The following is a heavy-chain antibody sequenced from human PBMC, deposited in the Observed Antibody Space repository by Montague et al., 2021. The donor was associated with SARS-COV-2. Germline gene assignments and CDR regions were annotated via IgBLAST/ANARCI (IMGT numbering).Heavy chain of an antibody. Sequence: PALVKPTQTLTLTCTFSGFSLSTSGMCVSWIRQPPGKALEWLARIDWDDDKYYSTSLKTRLTISKDTSKSQVVLTMTNMDPVDTATYYCARVAVAGFPQFDPWGQGTLVTVSS. V-gene: IGHV2-70*11. D-gene: IGHD6-19*01. CDR2: IDWDDDK. CDR1: GFSLSTSGMC. J-gene: IGHJ5*02. CDR3: ARVAVAGFPQFDP.